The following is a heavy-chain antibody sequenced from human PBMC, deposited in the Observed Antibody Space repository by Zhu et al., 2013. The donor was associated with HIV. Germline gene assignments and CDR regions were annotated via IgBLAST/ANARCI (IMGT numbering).Heavy chain of an antibody. CDR1: GYTLTELS. Sequence: QVQLVQSGAEVKKPGASVKVSCKVSGYTLTELSIHWVRQAPGKGLEWMGGFVPEDDYTNYPQKFQGRVTMTEDISTDTAYMELSGLTSEDTALYYCAADRDIVLMGYSGGFYYYYGMNVWGQGTTVTVSS. J-gene: IGHJ6*02. D-gene: IGHD2-8*01. V-gene: IGHV1-24*01. CDR2: FVPEDDYT. CDR3: AADRDIVLMGYSGGFYYYYGMNV.